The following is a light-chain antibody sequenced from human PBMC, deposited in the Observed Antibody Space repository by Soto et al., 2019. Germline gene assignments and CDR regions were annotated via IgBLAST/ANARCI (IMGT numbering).Light chain of an antibody. CDR3: QQYEDLPLT. Sequence: DVQMTQSPSSLSASVGDRGTITCKANQSIANFLNWFQHKPGEAPKLLISDASHLELGVPSRFSGSRSGTDFVLDISNLQSEDVATYFCQQYEDLPLTFGGGTKVDI. CDR2: DAS. V-gene: IGKV1-33*01. J-gene: IGKJ4*01. CDR1: QSIANF.